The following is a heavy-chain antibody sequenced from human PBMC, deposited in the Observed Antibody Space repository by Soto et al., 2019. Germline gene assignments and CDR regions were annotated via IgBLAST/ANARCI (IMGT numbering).Heavy chain of an antibody. V-gene: IGHV3-15*01. CDR1: GFTFSNAW. D-gene: IGHD6-13*01. CDR2: IKSKTDGGTT. J-gene: IGHJ6*02. CDR3: TTVRSWSPLDGMDV. Sequence: EVQLVESGGGLVKPGGSLRLSCAASGFTFSNAWMSWVRQAPGKGLEWVGRIKSKTDGGTTDYAAPGKGRFTISRDDSKNTLYLQMNSLKTEDTAVYYCTTVRSWSPLDGMDVWGQGTTVTVSS.